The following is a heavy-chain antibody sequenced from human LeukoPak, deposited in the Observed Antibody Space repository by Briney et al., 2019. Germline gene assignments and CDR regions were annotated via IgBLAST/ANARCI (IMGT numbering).Heavy chain of an antibody. D-gene: IGHD3-3*01. CDR3: ARERRDYGADGYYHYYMDV. V-gene: IGHV4-39*07. J-gene: IGHJ6*03. CDR2: NSGST. CDR1: GGSISSSNYY. Sequence: PSETLSLTCSVSGGSISSSNYYWGWIRQPPGKGLEWIGSNSGSTYYNPSLKSRVTISLDTSKNQFSLKLSSVTAADTAVYYCARERRDYGADGYYHYYMDVWGKGTMVTVSS.